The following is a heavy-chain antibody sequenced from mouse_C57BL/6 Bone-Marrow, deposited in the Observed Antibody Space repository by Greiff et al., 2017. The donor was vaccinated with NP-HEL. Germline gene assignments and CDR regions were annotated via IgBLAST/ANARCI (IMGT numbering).Heavy chain of an antibody. V-gene: IGHV1-55*01. CDR3: ARWDYYGSSYYYAMDY. CDR2: IYPGSGST. J-gene: IGHJ4*01. Sequence: QVQLQQSGAELARPGASVKMSCKASGYTFTSYWITWVKQRPGQGLEWIGDIYPGSGSTNYNEKFKSKATLTVDTSSSTAYMQLSSLTSEDSAVYYCARWDYYGSSYYYAMDYWGQGTSVTVSS. CDR1: GYTFTSYW. D-gene: IGHD1-1*01.